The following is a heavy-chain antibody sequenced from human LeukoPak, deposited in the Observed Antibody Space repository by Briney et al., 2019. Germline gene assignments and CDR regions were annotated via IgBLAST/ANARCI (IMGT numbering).Heavy chain of an antibody. V-gene: IGHV3-30*02. J-gene: IGHJ6*03. Sequence: GGSLRLSCAASGFTFSSYGMHWVRQAPGKGLEWVAFIRYDGSNKYYADSVKGRFTISRDNAKNTLYLQMNSLRAEDTAVYYCASTVTNYYYYYMDVWGKGTTVTVSS. CDR3: ASTVTNYYYYYMDV. D-gene: IGHD4-17*01. CDR1: GFTFSSYG. CDR2: IRYDGSNK.